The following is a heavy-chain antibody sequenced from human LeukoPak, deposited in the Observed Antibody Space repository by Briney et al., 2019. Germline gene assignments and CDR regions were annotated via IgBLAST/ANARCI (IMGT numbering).Heavy chain of an antibody. J-gene: IGHJ4*02. CDR3: ASIVEEFGELLYDY. CDR2: ISGSGGST. V-gene: IGHV3-23*01. CDR1: GLTFSSYA. D-gene: IGHD3-10*01. Sequence: PGGSLRLSCAASGLTFSSYAMSWVRQAPGKGLEWVSAISGSGGSTYYADSVKGRFTISRDNSKNTLYLQMNSLRAEDTAVYYCASIVEEFGELLYDYWGQGTLVTVSS.